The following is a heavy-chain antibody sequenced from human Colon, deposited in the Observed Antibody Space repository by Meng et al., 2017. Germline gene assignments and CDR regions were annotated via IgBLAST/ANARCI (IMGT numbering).Heavy chain of an antibody. D-gene: IGHD2-15*01. CDR3: ANLGYCSGGSCYSFEAAKTSNWFDP. V-gene: IGHV3-23*01. Sequence: GESLKISCSASGFTLSSYAMSRVRQAPGKGLEWGSAISGSGGCTYYADSVKGRFTISRDNSKNTLYLQINSLRAEDTAVYYCANLGYCSGGSCYSFEAAKTSNWFDPWGQGTLVTVSS. J-gene: IGHJ5*02. CDR2: ISGSGGCT. CDR1: GFTLSSYA.